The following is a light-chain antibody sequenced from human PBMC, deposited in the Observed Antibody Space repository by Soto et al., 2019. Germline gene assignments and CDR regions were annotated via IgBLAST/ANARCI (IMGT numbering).Light chain of an antibody. V-gene: IGKV3-11*01. CDR3: PQRSDWPLS. J-gene: IGKJ4*01. CDR2: GAS. Sequence: VLTQSPATLSLSPGARATLSCKASQNVRSHLAGYLQKPGQPHRLLIFGASNRATGIPARFRGSGSGTDFTLTISSREPEDSGLNCCPQRSDWPLSFGGGTRVAVK. CDR1: QNVRSH.